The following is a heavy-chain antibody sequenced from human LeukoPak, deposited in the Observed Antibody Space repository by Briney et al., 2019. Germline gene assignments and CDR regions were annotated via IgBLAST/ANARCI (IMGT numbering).Heavy chain of an antibody. Sequence: GSSVKVSCKASGGTFSSYAIIWVRQAPGQGLEWMGGIIPIFGTANYAQKFQGRVTITTDESTSTAYMELSSLRSEDTAVYYCSGGYAKRGYYYYYMDVWGKGTTVTVSS. V-gene: IGHV1-69*05. D-gene: IGHD5-12*01. CDR3: SGGYAKRGYYYYYMDV. J-gene: IGHJ6*03. CDR2: IIPIFGTA. CDR1: GGTFSSYA.